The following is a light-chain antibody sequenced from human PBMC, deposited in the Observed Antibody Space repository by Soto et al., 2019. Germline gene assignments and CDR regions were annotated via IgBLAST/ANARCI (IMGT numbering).Light chain of an antibody. CDR1: SSDVGGYNY. Sequence: QSVLTQPASVSGSPGQSITISCAGTSSDVGGYNYVSWYQQHAGKAPRLMIYEVRNRPSGVSNRFSGSKSGNTASLTISGLQPGDEADYYCSSYTTSRPYVFGTGTKVTVL. CDR2: EVR. J-gene: IGLJ1*01. CDR3: SSYTTSRPYV. V-gene: IGLV2-14*01.